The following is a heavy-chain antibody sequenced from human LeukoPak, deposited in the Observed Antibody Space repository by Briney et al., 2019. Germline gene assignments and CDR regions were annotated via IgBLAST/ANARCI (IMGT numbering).Heavy chain of an antibody. Sequence: GASVKVSCKAFGGTFSSYAISWVRQAPGQGLEWMGRIIPILGIANYAQKFQGRVTITADKSTSTAYMELSSLRSEDTAVYYCARAGRGEGYYYYGMDVWGQGTTVTVSS. CDR1: GGTFSSYA. CDR2: IIPILGIA. D-gene: IGHD3-16*01. J-gene: IGHJ6*02. V-gene: IGHV1-69*04. CDR3: ARAGRGEGYYYYGMDV.